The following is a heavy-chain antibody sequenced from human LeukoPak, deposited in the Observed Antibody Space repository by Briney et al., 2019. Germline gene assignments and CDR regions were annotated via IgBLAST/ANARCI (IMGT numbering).Heavy chain of an antibody. D-gene: IGHD3-3*01. CDR3: AKDSGDLLFGVVTDYYYMDV. V-gene: IGHV3-23*01. CDR2: FSGRGDST. J-gene: IGHJ6*03. CDR1: GFNVSNYA. Sequence: GGSLRLSCAASGFNVSNYAMSWVRQTPGKGLEWVSAFSGRGDSTFYAASVKGRFTISRDNSKNTLYLQMNSLRAEDTAVYYCAKDSGDLLFGVVTDYYYMDVWGKGTTVTVSS.